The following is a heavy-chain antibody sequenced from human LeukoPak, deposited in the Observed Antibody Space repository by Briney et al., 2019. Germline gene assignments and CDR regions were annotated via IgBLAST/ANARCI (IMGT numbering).Heavy chain of an antibody. Sequence: PGGSLRLSCTASGFTFSSYWMHWVRQAPGKGLEWVANIKQDGSEKYNVDSVKGRFTISRDNAKNSLYLQMNSLRAEDTALYYCARDLRGGYNLLDSWGQGTLVTVSS. J-gene: IGHJ4*02. D-gene: IGHD5-24*01. V-gene: IGHV3-7*01. CDR2: IKQDGSEK. CDR1: GFTFSSYW. CDR3: ARDLRGGYNLLDS.